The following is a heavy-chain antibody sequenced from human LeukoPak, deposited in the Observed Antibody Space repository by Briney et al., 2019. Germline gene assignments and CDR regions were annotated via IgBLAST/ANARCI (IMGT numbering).Heavy chain of an antibody. Sequence: GGSLRLSCAASGFTFDDYTMHWVRQAPGKGLEWVSLISWDGGSTYYADSVKGRFTISRDNSKNTLYLQMNSLRAEDTAVYYCAKDLNGQQLAPDWFDPWGQGTLVTVSS. J-gene: IGHJ5*02. CDR2: ISWDGGST. CDR1: GFTFDDYT. V-gene: IGHV3-43*01. D-gene: IGHD6-13*01. CDR3: AKDLNGQQLAPDWFDP.